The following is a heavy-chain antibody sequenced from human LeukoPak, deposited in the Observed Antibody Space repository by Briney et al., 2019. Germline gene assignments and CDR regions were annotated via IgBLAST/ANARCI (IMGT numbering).Heavy chain of an antibody. CDR3: ASLLWFGELSGDDAFDI. V-gene: IGHV1-69*13. J-gene: IGHJ3*02. Sequence: SVKVSCKASGGTFSSYAISWVRQAPGQGLEWMGGIIPIFGTANYAQKFQGRVTITADESTSTAYMELRSLRSDDTAVYYCASLLWFGELSGDDAFDIWGQGTMVTVSS. CDR2: IIPIFGTA. D-gene: IGHD3-10*01. CDR1: GGTFSSYA.